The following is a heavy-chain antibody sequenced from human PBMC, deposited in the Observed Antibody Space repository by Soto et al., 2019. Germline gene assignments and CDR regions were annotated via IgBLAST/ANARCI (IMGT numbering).Heavy chain of an antibody. CDR1: GYTFSNYA. Sequence: ASVKVSCKASGYTFSNYAIHWVRQAPGQRLECLGWINVGGGNTKYSQKFQGRVTITWDTSASTAYMQLSSLRYEDTAVYYCSRSALTPFDYWGPGTLVTVSS. D-gene: IGHD6-25*01. V-gene: IGHV1-3*01. CDR2: INVGGGNT. J-gene: IGHJ4*02. CDR3: SRSALTPFDY.